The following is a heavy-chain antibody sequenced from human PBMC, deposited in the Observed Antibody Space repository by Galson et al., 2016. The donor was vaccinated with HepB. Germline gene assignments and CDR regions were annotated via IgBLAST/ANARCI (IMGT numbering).Heavy chain of an antibody. CDR3: ARQGSTVTPFPRPHYFDP. D-gene: IGHD4-17*01. CDR2: INVNNGNT. CDR1: GYNFTNDA. Sequence: SVKVSCKASGYNFTNDALTWVRQAPGQGLEWMGWINVNNGNTDYALRLQGRVTLTTDTPANTAYMELTSLSSVTAADTAVFYCARQGSTVTPFPRPHYFDPWGQGTLVTVSS. J-gene: IGHJ5*02. V-gene: IGHV1-18*01.